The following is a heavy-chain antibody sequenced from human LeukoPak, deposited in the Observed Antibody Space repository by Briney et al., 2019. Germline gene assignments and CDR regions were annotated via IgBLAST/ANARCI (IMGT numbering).Heavy chain of an antibody. V-gene: IGHV4-61*02. Sequence: PSQTLSLTCTVSGGSISSDSDYWSWIRQPAGKGLEWIGRIYSGSTDYNPSLKSRVTISVDTSKNQFSLKLSSVTAADTAVYYCARNAGYCSSTSCYEPWFDPWGQGTLVTVSS. CDR3: ARNAGYCSSTSCYEPWFDP. CDR1: GGSISSDSDY. CDR2: IYSGST. J-gene: IGHJ5*02. D-gene: IGHD2-2*01.